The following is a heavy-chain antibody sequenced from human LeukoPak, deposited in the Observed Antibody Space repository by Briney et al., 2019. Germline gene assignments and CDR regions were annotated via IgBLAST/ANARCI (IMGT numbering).Heavy chain of an antibody. Sequence: PGGSLRLSCAASGFTFRDYWMTWVRQAPGKGLEWVANVKQDGTEKFYVDSVKGRFTISRDNGKNSLYLQMNSLRVEDTAIYYCARAGGTSWADYWGQGTLVTVSS. CDR1: GFTFRDYW. J-gene: IGHJ4*02. CDR2: VKQDGTEK. V-gene: IGHV3-7*01. D-gene: IGHD6-13*01. CDR3: ARAGGTSWADY.